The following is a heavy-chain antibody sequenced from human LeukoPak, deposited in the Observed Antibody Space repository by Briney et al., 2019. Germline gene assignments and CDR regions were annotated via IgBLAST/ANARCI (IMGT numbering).Heavy chain of an antibody. D-gene: IGHD5-18*01. CDR3: ASSVRYSDAFDI. CDR2: IYHSGST. CDR1: GYSISSGYY. Sequence: PSETLSLTCTVSGYSISSGYYWGWIRQPPGKGLEWIGSIYHSGSTYYNPSLKSRVTISVDTSKNQFSLKLSSVTAADTAVYYCASSVRYSDAFDIWGQGTMVTVSS. J-gene: IGHJ3*02. V-gene: IGHV4-38-2*02.